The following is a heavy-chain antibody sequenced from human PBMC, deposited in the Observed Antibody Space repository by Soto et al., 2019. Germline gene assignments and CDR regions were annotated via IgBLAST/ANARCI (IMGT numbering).Heavy chain of an antibody. V-gene: IGHV4-59*01. J-gene: IGHJ4*02. Sequence: PSETLSLTCTVSGTSISSYYWSWIRQPPGKGLEWIANIHYSGTTNYNPSLASRVTLSVDTSKNQFSLKMTSVTAADRAMYYCASYRGALYFESWGPGILVTVSS. CDR2: IHYSGTT. D-gene: IGHD3-16*01. CDR3: ASYRGALYFES. CDR1: GTSISSYY.